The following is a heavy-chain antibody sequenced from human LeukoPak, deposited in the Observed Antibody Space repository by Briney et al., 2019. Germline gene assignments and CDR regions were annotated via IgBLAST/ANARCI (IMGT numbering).Heavy chain of an antibody. J-gene: IGHJ4*02. Sequence: GGSLRLSCAASGFPFSSYAMSWVRQAPGKGLEWVSTISNSDDSTCYADSVKGRFTISRDNSENTLFLRMNSLRAEDTAVYYCEIYTGYDSFWGQGTLVTVSS. CDR1: GFPFSSYA. CDR2: ISNSDDST. CDR3: EIYTGYDSF. D-gene: IGHD5-12*01. V-gene: IGHV3-23*01.